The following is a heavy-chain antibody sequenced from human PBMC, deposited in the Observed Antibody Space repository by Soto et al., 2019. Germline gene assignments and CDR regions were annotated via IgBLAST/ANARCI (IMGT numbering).Heavy chain of an antibody. J-gene: IGHJ5*02. V-gene: IGHV4-34*01. CDR3: ARGFRFCSGGSCYSGWFDP. Sequence: QVQLQQWGAGLLKPSETLSLTCVVYGGSFSGYYWSWIRQPPGKGLEWIGEINHSGSTNYNPSLKSRVTISVDTSKNQFSLKLSSLTAADTAVYYCARGFRFCSGGSCYSGWFDPWGQGTLVTVSS. CDR1: GGSFSGYY. D-gene: IGHD2-15*01. CDR2: INHSGST.